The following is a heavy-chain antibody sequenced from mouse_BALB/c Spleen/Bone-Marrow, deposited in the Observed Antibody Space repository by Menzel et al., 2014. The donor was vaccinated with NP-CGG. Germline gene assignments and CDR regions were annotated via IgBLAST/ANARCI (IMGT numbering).Heavy chain of an antibody. V-gene: IGHV1S29*02. D-gene: IGHD2-3*01. CDR2: IYPYNGGT. CDR3: ARGWLLSWFAY. J-gene: IGHJ3*01. CDR1: GYTFTDYN. Sequence: VQLQQSGPELVKPGASVKISCKASGYTFTDYNMHWVKLSHGRSLEWIGYIYPYNGGTGYNQKFKSKATLTVDNSSSTAYMELRSLTSEDSAVYYCARGWLLSWFAYWGQGTLVTVSA.